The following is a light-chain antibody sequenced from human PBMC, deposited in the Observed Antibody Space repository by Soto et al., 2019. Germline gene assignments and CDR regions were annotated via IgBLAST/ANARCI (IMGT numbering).Light chain of an antibody. Sequence: QSALTQPASVSGSPGQSITISCTGTSSDVGRYNYVSWYQQHAGKPPKLMIYDVSNRPSGVSNRFSVSKSGNTASLTISGLQTEDEADYYCSSYTSRSTYVFGTGTKVTVL. CDR3: SSYTSRSTYV. CDR1: SSDVGRYNY. CDR2: DVS. J-gene: IGLJ1*01. V-gene: IGLV2-14*01.